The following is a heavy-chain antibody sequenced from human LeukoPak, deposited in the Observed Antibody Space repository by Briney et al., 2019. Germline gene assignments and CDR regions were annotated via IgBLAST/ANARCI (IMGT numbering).Heavy chain of an antibody. J-gene: IGHJ4*02. Sequence: SGPTLVRPTQTLTLTRTFSGASLSTSGVDVGWIRQPPGKALEWLRLIYWNDDKRYSPSLKSRLTISKVTSNNRVVLTMTHMDTVDTATYYCAHNPHGYTYFDYWGQGTLVTVSS. CDR2: IYWNDDK. D-gene: IGHD5-24*01. V-gene: IGHV2-5*01. CDR1: GASLSTSGVD. CDR3: AHNPHGYTYFDY.